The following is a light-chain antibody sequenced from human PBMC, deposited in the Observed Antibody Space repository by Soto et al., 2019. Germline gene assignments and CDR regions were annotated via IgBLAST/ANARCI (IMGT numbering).Light chain of an antibody. J-gene: IGLJ1*01. Sequence: QSALTQPASVSGSPGQSIAISCTGTSSDIGGYNYVSWYQHHPGKAPKLVIYDVVNRPPGTSNRFSGSKSGNTASLTISGLQAEDESDYYCSSYAGGSNVFGTGTKLTVL. CDR2: DVV. CDR1: SSDIGGYNY. CDR3: SSYAGGSNV. V-gene: IGLV2-14*01.